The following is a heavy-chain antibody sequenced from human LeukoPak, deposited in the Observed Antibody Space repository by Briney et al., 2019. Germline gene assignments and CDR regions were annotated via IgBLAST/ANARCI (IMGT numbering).Heavy chain of an antibody. J-gene: IGHJ4*02. D-gene: IGHD3-3*01. CDR1: GGSFSGYY. CDR3: ARGGKQFLEVKDKGFDY. V-gene: IGHV4-34*01. CDR2: VNHSGSS. Sequence: SETLSLTCAVYGGSFSGYYWSWIPHPPGKGLECIGEVNHSGSSNYNPSVKSRVTFSLDTSKSQFSLKLRTATAADTAVYYCARGGKQFLEVKDKGFDYWGQGTLVTVSS.